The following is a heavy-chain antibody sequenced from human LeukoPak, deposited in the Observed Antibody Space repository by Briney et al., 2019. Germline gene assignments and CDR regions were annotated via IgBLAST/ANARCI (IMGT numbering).Heavy chain of an antibody. CDR2: ISVNSGTI. CDR3: VTPTVMSGKAFDI. V-gene: IGHV3-11*04. Sequence: LSLTCAVYGGSFSGYYWSWIRQPPGKGLEWLSYISVNSGTIYYADSVKGRFTISRDNAKNSLYLQMNSLRAEDTAVYYCVTPTVMSGKAFDIWGKGTLVAVSS. D-gene: IGHD4-11*01. J-gene: IGHJ3*02. CDR1: GGSFSGYY.